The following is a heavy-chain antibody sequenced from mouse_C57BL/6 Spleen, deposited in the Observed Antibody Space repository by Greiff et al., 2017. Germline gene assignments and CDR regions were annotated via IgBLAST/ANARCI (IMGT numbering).Heavy chain of an antibody. J-gene: IGHJ3*01. CDR2: IYPGDGDT. V-gene: IGHV1-80*01. CDR3: ARSNDYDSAWFAY. D-gene: IGHD2-4*01. Sequence: VQRVESGAELVKPGASVKISCKASGYAFSSYWMNWVKQRPGKGLEWIGQIYPGDGDTNYNGKFKGKATLTADKSSSTAYMQLSSLTSEDSAVYFCARSNDYDSAWFAYWGQGTLVTVSA. CDR1: GYAFSSYW.